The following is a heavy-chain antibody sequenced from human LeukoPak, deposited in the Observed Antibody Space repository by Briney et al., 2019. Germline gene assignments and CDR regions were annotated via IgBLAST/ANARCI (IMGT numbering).Heavy chain of an antibody. J-gene: IGHJ6*02. Sequence: GGSLRLSCAASGFTFSDYYMSWIRQAPGKGLEWVSYISSSGSTIYYADSVKGRFTISRDNAKNSLYLQMNSLRAEDTAVYYCARVHSVGKYYYYGMDVWGQGTTVTVSS. CDR1: GFTFSDYY. CDR2: ISSSGSTI. CDR3: ARVHSVGKYYYYGMDV. D-gene: IGHD2-21*01. V-gene: IGHV3-11*04.